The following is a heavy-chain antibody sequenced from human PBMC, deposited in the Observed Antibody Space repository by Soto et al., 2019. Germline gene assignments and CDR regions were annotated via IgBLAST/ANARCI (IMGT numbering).Heavy chain of an antibody. V-gene: IGHV4-31*03. CDR1: GGSISSGGYY. CDR3: ARATITMVRGGRGYGMDV. J-gene: IGHJ6*02. CDR2: IYYSGST. Sequence: SETLSLTCTVSGGSISSGGYYWSWIRQHPGKGLEWVGYIYYSGSTYYNPSLKSRVTISVDTSKNQFSLKLSSVTAADTAVYYCARATITMVRGGRGYGMDVWGQGTTVTVSS. D-gene: IGHD3-10*01.